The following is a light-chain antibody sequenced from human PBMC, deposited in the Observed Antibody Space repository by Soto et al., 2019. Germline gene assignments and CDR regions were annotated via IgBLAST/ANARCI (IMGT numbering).Light chain of an antibody. J-gene: IGKJ4*01. V-gene: IGKV1-5*01. CDR2: DAS. CDR1: QSISSW. CDR3: QQYNSPALP. Sequence: DIQMTQSPSTLSASVGDRVTITCRASQSISSWLAWYQQKPGKAPKLLIYDASSLESGVPSRFSRSGSGTEFTLTISSLQPDDFATYYCQQYNSPALPFGGGTTVEIK.